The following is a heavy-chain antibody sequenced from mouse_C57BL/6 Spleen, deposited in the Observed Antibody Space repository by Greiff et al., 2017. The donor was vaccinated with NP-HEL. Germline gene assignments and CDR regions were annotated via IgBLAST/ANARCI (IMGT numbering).Heavy chain of an antibody. D-gene: IGHD3-2*02. CDR1: GYTFTSYW. Sequence: QVQLQQPGAELVRPGTSVKLSCKASGYTFTSYWMHWVKQRPGQGLEWIGVIDPSDSYTNYNQKFKGKATLTVDKSSSTTYMQLSSLTSEDSAVYYYARKDLDSSGPRYFDYGGQGTTLTVSS. J-gene: IGHJ2*01. CDR2: IDPSDSYT. V-gene: IGHV1-59*01. CDR3: ARKDLDSSGPRYFDY.